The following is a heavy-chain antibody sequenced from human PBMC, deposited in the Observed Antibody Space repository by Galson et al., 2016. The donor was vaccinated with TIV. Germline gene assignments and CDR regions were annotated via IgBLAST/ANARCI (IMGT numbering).Heavy chain of an antibody. Sequence: SVKVSCKVSGDSLSDLSMHWVRQAPGKGLEWMGGFDPEQHKKIYAQKLQGRVTLTEDTSTDTAFLELSSLSFEDTAVYYCASVAWFPGLSLDDCGQETLVIVS. CDR3: ASVAWFPGLSLDD. D-gene: IGHD2/OR15-2a*01. V-gene: IGHV1-24*01. CDR2: FDPEQHKK. J-gene: IGHJ4*02. CDR1: GDSLSDLS.